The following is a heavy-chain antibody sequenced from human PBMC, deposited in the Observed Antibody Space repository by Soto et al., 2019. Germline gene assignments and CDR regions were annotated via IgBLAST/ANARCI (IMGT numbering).Heavy chain of an antibody. D-gene: IGHD1-20*01. Sequence: GGSLRLSCATSGFTFSSYTMSWVRQAPGKGLEWISAVSGSGGSTYYADSVKGRFTISRDNSKDTLYLQMNNLRAEDTAVYYCAKPPDYNWNDYWGQGTLVTVSS. CDR1: GFTFSSYT. CDR3: AKPPDYNWNDY. J-gene: IGHJ4*02. CDR2: VSGSGGST. V-gene: IGHV3-23*01.